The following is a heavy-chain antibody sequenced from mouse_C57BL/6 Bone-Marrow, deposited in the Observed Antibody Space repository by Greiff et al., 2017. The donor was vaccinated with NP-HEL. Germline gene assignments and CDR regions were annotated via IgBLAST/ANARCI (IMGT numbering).Heavy chain of an antibody. CDR2: IYPGNSDT. D-gene: IGHD1-1*01. Sequence: DVKLQESGTVLARPGASVKMSCKTSGYTFTSYWMHWVKQRPGQGLEWIGAIYPGNSDTSYNQKFKGKAKLTAVTSASTAYMELSSLTNEDSAVYYCTSFIQRGYAMDYWGQGTSVTVSS. CDR1: GYTFTSYW. J-gene: IGHJ4*01. CDR3: TSFIQRGYAMDY. V-gene: IGHV1-5*01.